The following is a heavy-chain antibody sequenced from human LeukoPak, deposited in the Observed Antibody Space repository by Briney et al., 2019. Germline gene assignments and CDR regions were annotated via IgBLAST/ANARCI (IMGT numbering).Heavy chain of an antibody. D-gene: IGHD2-2*01. CDR2: IYNSGST. J-gene: IGHJ5*02. Sequence: SETLSLTCTVSGGSISDYYWSWIRQPPGKGLEWIGYIYNSGSTNYNPSLKGRVTISVDTSKNQFSLNLTSVTAADTAVYYCARVSVVNWFDPWGQGTLVTVSS. CDR1: GGSISDYY. CDR3: ARVSVVNWFDP. V-gene: IGHV4-59*01.